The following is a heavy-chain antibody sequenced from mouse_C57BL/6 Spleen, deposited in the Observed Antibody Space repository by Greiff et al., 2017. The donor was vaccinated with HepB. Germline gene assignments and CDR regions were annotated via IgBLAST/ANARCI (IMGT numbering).Heavy chain of an antibody. CDR1: GYTFTSYG. J-gene: IGHJ4*01. V-gene: IGHV1-81*01. CDR3: ARMGIYYGNLRSYAMDY. D-gene: IGHD2-1*01. CDR2: IYPRSGNT. Sequence: VQLQQSGAELARPGASVKLSCKASGYTFTSYGISWVKQRTGQGLEWIGEIYPRSGNTYYNEKFKGKATLTADKSSSTAYMELRSLTSEDSAVYFCARMGIYYGNLRSYAMDYWGQGTSVTVSS.